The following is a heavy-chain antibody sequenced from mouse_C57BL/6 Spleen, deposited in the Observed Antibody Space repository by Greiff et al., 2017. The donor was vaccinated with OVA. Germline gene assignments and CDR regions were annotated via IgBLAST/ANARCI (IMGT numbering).Heavy chain of an antibody. Sequence: VQLQQSGPELVKPGASVKISCKASGYTFTDYYMNWVKQSHGKSLEWIGDINPNNGGTSYNQKFKGKATLTVDKSSSTAYMELRSLTSEDSAVYYCARLGNWDAMDYWGQGTSVTVSS. CDR1: GYTFTDYY. CDR3: ARLGNWDAMDY. CDR2: INPNNGGT. V-gene: IGHV1-26*01. D-gene: IGHD4-1*01. J-gene: IGHJ4*01.